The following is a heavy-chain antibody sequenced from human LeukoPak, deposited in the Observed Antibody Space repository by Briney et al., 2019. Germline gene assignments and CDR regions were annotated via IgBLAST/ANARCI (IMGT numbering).Heavy chain of an antibody. CDR2: IKSKTDGGTT. D-gene: IGHD5-18*01. CDR1: GFTFSNAC. CDR3: TTGTWIQLWLPDY. V-gene: IGHV3-15*01. Sequence: PGGSLRLSCAASGFTFSNACMTWVRQAPGKGLEWVGHIKSKTDGGTTDFAAPVKGRFTISRDDSKNTLFLLMNSLKTEDTAVYYCTTGTWIQLWLPDYWGQGTLVTVSS. J-gene: IGHJ4*02.